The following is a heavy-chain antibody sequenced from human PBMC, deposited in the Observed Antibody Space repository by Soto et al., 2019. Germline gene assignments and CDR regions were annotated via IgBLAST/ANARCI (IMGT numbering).Heavy chain of an antibody. CDR3: ARDGSDSYGLDV. D-gene: IGHD3-10*01. Sequence: SETLSLTXAVSGGSINSYYWSWIRQPAGKGLEWIGRLYNSGNTNYNPSLKSRVTMSVDTSKNQVSLKLNSVTAADTAVYYCARDGSDSYGLDVWGQGTTVTVSS. CDR1: GGSINSYY. CDR2: LYNSGNT. V-gene: IGHV4-4*07. J-gene: IGHJ6*02.